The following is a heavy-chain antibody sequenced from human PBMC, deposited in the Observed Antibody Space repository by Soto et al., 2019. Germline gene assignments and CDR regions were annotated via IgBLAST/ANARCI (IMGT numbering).Heavy chain of an antibody. D-gene: IGHD2-21*02. CDR1: GYSFTSYW. Sequence: GESLKISCKGSGYSFTSYWIGWVRQMPGKGLEWMGIIYPGDSDTRYSPSFQGQVTISADKSISTAYLQWSSLKASDTAMYYCARVRTVVTPNHHYGMDVWGQGTTVTVS. CDR2: IYPGDSDT. V-gene: IGHV5-51*01. J-gene: IGHJ6*02. CDR3: ARVRTVVTPNHHYGMDV.